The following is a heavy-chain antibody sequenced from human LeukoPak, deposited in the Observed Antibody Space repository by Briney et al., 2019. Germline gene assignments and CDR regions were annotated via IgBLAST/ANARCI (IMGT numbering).Heavy chain of an antibody. D-gene: IGHD6-19*01. Sequence: SETLSLTCAVYGGSFSGYYWSWIRQPPGKGLEWIGEINHSGSTNYNPSLKSRVTISVDTSKNQFSLKLSSVTAADTAVYYCARRRRQWLVLGVYSYFDYWGQGTLVTGSS. V-gene: IGHV4-34*01. CDR2: INHSGST. CDR1: GGSFSGYY. CDR3: ARRRRQWLVLGVYSYFDY. J-gene: IGHJ4*02.